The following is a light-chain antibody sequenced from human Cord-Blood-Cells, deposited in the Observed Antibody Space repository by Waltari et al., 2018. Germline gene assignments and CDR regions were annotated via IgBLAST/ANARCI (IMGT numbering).Light chain of an antibody. Sequence: SSELTQDPAVSVALGQTVRITCQGDSLRSYYASWYQQKPGQAPVLVIYGKNNRPSGIPDRFSGSSSGNTASLNITGAQAEGEADYYCNSRDSSGNHVVFGGGTKLTVL. CDR2: GKN. CDR3: NSRDSSGNHVV. CDR1: SLRSYY. J-gene: IGLJ2*01. V-gene: IGLV3-19*01.